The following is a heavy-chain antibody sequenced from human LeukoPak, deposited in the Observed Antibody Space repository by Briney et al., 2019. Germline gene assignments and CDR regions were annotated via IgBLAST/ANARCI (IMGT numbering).Heavy chain of an antibody. D-gene: IGHD4-17*01. V-gene: IGHV3-48*02. J-gene: IGHJ4*02. CDR2: ISTMSSTK. CDR3: ARVKIGYYYGDYDGF. Sequence: PGGSLRLSCAASGFTFSSYDMNWVRQAPGKGLEWVSYISTMSSTKYYADSVKGRFTISRDNAKNSLYLQMNSLRDEDMAVYYCARVKIGYYYGDYDGFWGQGTLVTVSS. CDR1: GFTFSSYD.